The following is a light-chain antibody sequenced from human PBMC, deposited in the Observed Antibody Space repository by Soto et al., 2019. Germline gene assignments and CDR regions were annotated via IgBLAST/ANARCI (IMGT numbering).Light chain of an antibody. CDR2: DAS. CDR1: QSLNND. J-gene: IGKJ5*01. CDR3: QQYHRSSVT. Sequence: DIQMSRSPSTLSASVGDRVTITCRASQSLNNDLAWYQQKPGKAPNLLIYDASTLERGVPSRFSGTGSGTEFTLAISSLQPDDFATYYCQQYHRSSVTFGQGTRLEIK. V-gene: IGKV1-5*01.